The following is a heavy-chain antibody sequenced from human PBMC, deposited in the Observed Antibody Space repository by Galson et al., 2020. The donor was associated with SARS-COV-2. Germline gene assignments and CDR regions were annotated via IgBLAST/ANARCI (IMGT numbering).Heavy chain of an antibody. D-gene: IGHD3-16*01. CDR1: GFTFTAYG. CDR3: ARDLVEMGYDYIWLSPRGRSSPY. CDR2: MSYDGSIK. Sequence: GESLKISCAVSGFTFTAYGMHWVRQAPGKGLEWVALMSYDGSIKYADSVKGRFSISRDNSKNTLYLQMNSLRIEDTAVYYCARDLVEMGYDYIWLSPRGRSSPYWGQGTLVTVSS. V-gene: IGHV3-30*03. J-gene: IGHJ4*02.